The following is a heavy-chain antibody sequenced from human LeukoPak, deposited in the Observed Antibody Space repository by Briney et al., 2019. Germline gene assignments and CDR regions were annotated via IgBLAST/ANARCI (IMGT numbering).Heavy chain of an antibody. CDR1: GFTFSSYA. Sequence: PGGSLRLSCAASGFTFSSYAMSWVRQAPGKGLEWVSAISGSGGSTYYADSVKGRFTISRDNSKNTLYLQMNSLRAEDTAVYYCARVGGVVVPAAMTYYYYYMDVWGKGTTVTVSS. V-gene: IGHV3-23*01. CDR2: ISGSGGST. J-gene: IGHJ6*03. CDR3: ARVGGVVVPAAMTYYYYYMDV. D-gene: IGHD2-2*01.